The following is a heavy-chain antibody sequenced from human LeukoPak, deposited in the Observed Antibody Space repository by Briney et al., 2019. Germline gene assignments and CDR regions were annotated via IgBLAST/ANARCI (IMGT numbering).Heavy chain of an antibody. CDR3: ARELVGVVFDY. Sequence: PSETLSLTCTVSGGSVSSGSYYWSWIRQPPGKGLEWIGYVYYSGSTNYNPSLKSRVTISVDTSNNQFSLKLSSVTAADTAVYYCARELVGVVFDYWGQGTLVTVS. CDR1: GGSVSSGSYY. V-gene: IGHV4-61*01. J-gene: IGHJ4*02. D-gene: IGHD1-26*01. CDR2: VYYSGST.